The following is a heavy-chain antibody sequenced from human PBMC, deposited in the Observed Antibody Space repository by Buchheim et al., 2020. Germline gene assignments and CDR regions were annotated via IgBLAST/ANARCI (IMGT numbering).Heavy chain of an antibody. CDR2: IYPGDSST. D-gene: IGHD2-2*01. CDR3: ARARGYCSSSSCYDFDC. V-gene: IGHV5-51*01. CDR1: GYSFSNYW. Sequence: EVQLVQSGAEVKKPGESLKISCKGSGYSFSNYWIGWVRQMPGKGLEWMAMIYPGDSSTKYSPSFQAQVTISADKSSSTASLQWSSLKASDTAMYFCARARGYCSSSSCYDFDCWGQGT. J-gene: IGHJ4*02.